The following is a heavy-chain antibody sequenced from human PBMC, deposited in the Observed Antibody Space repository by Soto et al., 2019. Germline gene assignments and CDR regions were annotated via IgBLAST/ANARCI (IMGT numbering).Heavy chain of an antibody. J-gene: IGHJ6*02. Sequence: QVQLVQSGAEVKKPGSSVKVSCKASGGTFSSYAISWVRQAPGQGLEGMGGIIPIFGTANYAQKFQGRVTITADESTSTAYMELSSLRSEDTAVYYCARGDIVVVPAAIRYYYGMDVWGQGTTVTVSS. V-gene: IGHV1-69*01. CDR1: GGTFSSYA. D-gene: IGHD2-2*02. CDR3: ARGDIVVVPAAIRYYYGMDV. CDR2: IIPIFGTA.